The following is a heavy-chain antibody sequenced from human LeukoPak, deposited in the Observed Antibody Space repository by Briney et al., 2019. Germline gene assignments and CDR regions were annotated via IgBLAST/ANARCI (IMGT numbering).Heavy chain of an antibody. CDR2: IWYDGSNK. CDR1: GFTFISYG. CDR3: ARDGRYDSSGYYLNYSFDY. Sequence: PGGSLRLSCAVSGFTFISYGMHWVRQAPGKGLEWVALIWYDGSNKNYADSVKGRFTISRDNSKNTLHLQMNSLRAEDTAVYFCARDGRYDSSGYYLNYSFDYWGQGTLVPVSS. J-gene: IGHJ4*02. V-gene: IGHV3-33*08. D-gene: IGHD3-22*01.